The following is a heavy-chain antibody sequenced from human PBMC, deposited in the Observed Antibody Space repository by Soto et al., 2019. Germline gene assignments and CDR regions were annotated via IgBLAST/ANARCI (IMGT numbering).Heavy chain of an antibody. D-gene: IGHD3-16*02. V-gene: IGHV1-18*01. Sequence: QVQLVQSGAEVKKPGASVKVSCKASGYTFTSYGISWVRQAPGQGLEWMGWISAYNGNTNYAQKLQGRVTMTTDTSTSTAYMELRSLRSDDTAVYYCARDVPSHYDYVWGSYRPIDYWGQGTLVTVSS. J-gene: IGHJ4*02. CDR3: ARDVPSHYDYVWGSYRPIDY. CDR2: ISAYNGNT. CDR1: GYTFTSYG.